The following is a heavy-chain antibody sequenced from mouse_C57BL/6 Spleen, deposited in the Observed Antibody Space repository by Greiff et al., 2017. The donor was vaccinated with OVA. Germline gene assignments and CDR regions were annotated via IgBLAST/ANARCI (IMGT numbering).Heavy chain of an antibody. J-gene: IGHJ2*01. Sequence: QVQLQQPGAELVKPGASVKLSCKASGYTFTSYWMQWVKQRPGQGLEWIGEIDPSDSYTNYNQNVKGKATLTVDTSSSTAYMQLSSLTSEDSAVYYGARGYYGSQYYFDYWGQGTTLTVSS. D-gene: IGHD1-2*01. CDR2: IDPSDSYT. CDR1: GYTFTSYW. V-gene: IGHV1-50*01. CDR3: ARGYYGSQYYFDY.